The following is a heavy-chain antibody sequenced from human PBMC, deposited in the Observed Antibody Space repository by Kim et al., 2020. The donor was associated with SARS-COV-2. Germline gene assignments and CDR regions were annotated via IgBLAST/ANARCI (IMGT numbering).Heavy chain of an antibody. D-gene: IGHD6-19*01. CDR3: ARDRGRYSSGWYPDYYYYGMDV. Sequence: ASVKVSCKASGYTFTGYYMHWVRQAPGQGLEWMGWINPNSCGTNYAQKFQGWVTMTRDTSIRTASMELSRLRSDDTAVYYCARDRGRYSSGWYPDYYYYGMDVWGQGTTVTVSS. J-gene: IGHJ6*02. CDR1: GYTFTGYY. V-gene: IGHV1-2*04. CDR2: INPNSCGT.